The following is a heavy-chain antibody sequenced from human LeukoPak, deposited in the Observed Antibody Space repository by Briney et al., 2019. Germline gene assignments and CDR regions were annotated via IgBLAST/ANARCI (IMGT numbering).Heavy chain of an antibody. J-gene: IGHJ5*02. CDR2: IYYSGST. CDR3: ARDLSSGWYRWFDP. D-gene: IGHD6-19*01. Sequence: PSETLSLTCTVSGGSISSSSYYWGWIRQPPGKGLEWIGSIYYSGSTYYNPSLKSRVTISVDTSKNQFSLKLSSVTAADTAVYYCARDLSSGWYRWFDPWGQGTLVTVSS. V-gene: IGHV4-39*07. CDR1: GGSISSSSYY.